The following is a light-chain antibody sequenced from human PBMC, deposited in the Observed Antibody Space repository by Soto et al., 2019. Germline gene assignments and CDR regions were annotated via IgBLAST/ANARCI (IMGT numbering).Light chain of an antibody. CDR1: QSISSW. V-gene: IGKV1-5*01. CDR2: DAS. Sequence: DIQMTQSPSTLSASVGDRVTITCRASQSISSWLAWYQQKPGKAPKLLIYDASSLESGVPSRFSGSGSGTAFTLTISRLQPDDFATYYCQQYNSYSWTFGQGTKV. J-gene: IGKJ1*01. CDR3: QQYNSYSWT.